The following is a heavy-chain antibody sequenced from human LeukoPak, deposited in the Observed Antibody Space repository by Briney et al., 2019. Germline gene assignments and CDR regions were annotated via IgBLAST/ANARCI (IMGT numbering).Heavy chain of an antibody. Sequence: GGSLRLSCAASGFTFDDYAMHWVRQAPGKGLEWVSGISWNSGSIGYADSVKGRFTISRDNAKNPLYLQMNSLRAEDTALYYCAKDREGRSGSYLDYWGQGTLVTVSS. D-gene: IGHD1-26*01. V-gene: IGHV3-9*01. CDR2: ISWNSGSI. CDR3: AKDREGRSGSYLDY. CDR1: GFTFDDYA. J-gene: IGHJ4*02.